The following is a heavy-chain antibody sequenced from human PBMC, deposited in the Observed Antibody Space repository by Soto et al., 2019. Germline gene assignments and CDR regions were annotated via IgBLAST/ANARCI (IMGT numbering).Heavy chain of an antibody. V-gene: IGHV1-18*04. D-gene: IGHD5-18*01. J-gene: IGHJ4*02. CDR1: GYTFTSYG. CDR2: ISAYNGNT. Sequence: ASVKVSCKASGYTFTSYGISWVRQAPGQGLEWMGWISAYNGNTNYAQKLQGRVTMTTDTSTSTAYMELRSLRSDDTAVYYCARDEDAATPHFFDYWGQGTPVTVSS. CDR3: ARDEDAATPHFFDY.